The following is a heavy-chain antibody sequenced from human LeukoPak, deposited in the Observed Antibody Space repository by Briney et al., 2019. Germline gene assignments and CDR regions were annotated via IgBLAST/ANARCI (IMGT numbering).Heavy chain of an antibody. J-gene: IGHJ4*02. CDR2: IKQDGSEK. V-gene: IGHV3-7*01. CDR1: GFTFSSYW. CDR3: ARDTELRFLEWLFSFDY. D-gene: IGHD3-3*01. Sequence: PGGSLRLSCVASGFTFSSYWMSWVRQAPGKGLEWVANIKQDGSEKYYVDSVKGRFTISRDNAKNSLYLQMNSLRAEDTAVYYCARDTELRFLEWLFSFDYWGQGTLVTVSS.